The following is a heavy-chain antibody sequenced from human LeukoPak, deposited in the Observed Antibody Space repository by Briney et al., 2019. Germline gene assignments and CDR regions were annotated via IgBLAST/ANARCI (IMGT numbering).Heavy chain of an antibody. D-gene: IGHD1-26*01. CDR1: GDSVSSSY. J-gene: IGHJ4*02. CDR2: IYHTGTT. Sequence: PSETLSLTCTVSGDSVSSSYWIWIRQPPGKGLEWIGYIYHTGTTSYKPSLKSRVTISLDTSKKQFSLRLNSVTPADTAVYYCARGATAWVHFDSWGQGTLVTASS. CDR3: ARGATAWVHFDS. V-gene: IGHV4-59*02.